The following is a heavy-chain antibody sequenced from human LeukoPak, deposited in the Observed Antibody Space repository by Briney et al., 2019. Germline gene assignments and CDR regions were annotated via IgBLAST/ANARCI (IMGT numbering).Heavy chain of an antibody. Sequence: GGSLRLSCAASGFSFGDYAMHWVRQAPGKGLEWLSVIFWNSNSIRYADSVKGRLIISRDNAKNSLYLQMNSLRAEDTALYYCAKAKNYDILTGYPRFDYWGQGTLVTVSS. D-gene: IGHD3-9*01. V-gene: IGHV3-9*01. CDR3: AKAKNYDILTGYPRFDY. CDR1: GFSFGDYA. CDR2: IFWNSNSI. J-gene: IGHJ4*02.